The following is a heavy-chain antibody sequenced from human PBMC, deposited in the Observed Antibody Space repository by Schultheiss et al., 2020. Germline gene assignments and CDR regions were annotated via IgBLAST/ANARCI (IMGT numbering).Heavy chain of an antibody. J-gene: IGHJ6*02. CDR1: GGSFSGYY. V-gene: IGHV4-34*01. D-gene: IGHD1-1*01. CDR3: ARGRNSGTGTGYYYYYGMDV. Sequence: SETLSLTCAVYGGSFSGYYWSWIRQPPGEGLEWIGEINNSGSTNYNPSLKSRVTISVDTSKNQFSLKLSSVTAADTAVYYCARGRNSGTGTGYYYYYGMDVWGQGTPVTVSS. CDR2: INNSGST.